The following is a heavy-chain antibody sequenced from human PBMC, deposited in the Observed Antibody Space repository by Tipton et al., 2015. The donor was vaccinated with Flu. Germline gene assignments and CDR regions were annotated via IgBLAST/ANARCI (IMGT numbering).Heavy chain of an antibody. CDR1: GGSISSGSYY. V-gene: IGHV4-61*02. J-gene: IGHJ4*02. Sequence: LRLSCTVSGGSISSGSYYWSWIRQPAGKGLEWIGRIYTSGSTNYNLSLKSRVTISVDTSKNQFSLKLSSVTAADTAVYYCARDYGGHIYYWGQGTLVTVSS. CDR3: ARDYGGHIYY. D-gene: IGHD2-21*01. CDR2: IYTSGST.